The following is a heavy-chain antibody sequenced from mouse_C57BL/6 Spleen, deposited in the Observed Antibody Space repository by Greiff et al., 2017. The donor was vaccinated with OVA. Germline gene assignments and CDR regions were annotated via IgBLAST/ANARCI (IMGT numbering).Heavy chain of an antibody. Sequence: EVQLQESGPGMVKPSQSLSLTCTVTGYSITSGYDWHWIRHFPGNKLEWMGYISYSGSTNYNPSLKSRISITHDTSKNHFFLKLNSVTTEDTATYYCARQDYYGGGGYFDVWGTGTTVTVSS. CDR3: ARQDYYGGGGYFDV. CDR2: ISYSGST. V-gene: IGHV3-1*01. D-gene: IGHD1-1*01. J-gene: IGHJ1*03. CDR1: GYSITSGYD.